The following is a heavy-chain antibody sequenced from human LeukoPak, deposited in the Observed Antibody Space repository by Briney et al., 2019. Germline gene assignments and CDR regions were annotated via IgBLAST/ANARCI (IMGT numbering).Heavy chain of an antibody. CDR1: GFTFSNAW. J-gene: IGHJ6*02. CDR3: ATPIEVVGPYHYYYYGLDV. Sequence: GGSLRLSCAASGFTFSNAWMTWVRQAPGKGLEWVGRIKSKSDGGTADYAAPVKGRFTISRDDSKNTLYLQMNGLKTEDTGVYFCATPIEVVGPYHYYYYGLDVWGQGTTVIVSS. V-gene: IGHV3-15*01. D-gene: IGHD6-19*01. CDR2: IKSKSDGGTA.